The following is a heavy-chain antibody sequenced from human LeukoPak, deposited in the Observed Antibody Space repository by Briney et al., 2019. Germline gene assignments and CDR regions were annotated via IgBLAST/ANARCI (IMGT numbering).Heavy chain of an antibody. Sequence: GESLKISFKGSGYSFTSYWIGWVRPMPGKGLEWMGIIYPGDSDTRYSPSFQGQVTISADKSISTAYLQWSSLKASDTAMYYCARRTYYDSSGYYYQGYYFDYWGQGTLVTVSS. CDR2: IYPGDSDT. J-gene: IGHJ4*02. V-gene: IGHV5-51*01. CDR1: GYSFTSYW. D-gene: IGHD3-22*01. CDR3: ARRTYYDSSGYYYQGYYFDY.